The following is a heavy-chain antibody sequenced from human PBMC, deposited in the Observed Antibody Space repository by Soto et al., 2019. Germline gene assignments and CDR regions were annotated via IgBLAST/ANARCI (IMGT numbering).Heavy chain of an antibody. Sequence: GGSLRLSCAASGFTLSSYAMHWVRQAPGKGLEWVAVISYDGSNKYYADSVKGRFTISRDNAKNSLYLQMNSLRAEDTAVYYCARHPERIAQIGWFDPWGQGTLVTSPQ. D-gene: IGHD6-13*01. CDR3: ARHPERIAQIGWFDP. V-gene: IGHV3-30-3*01. J-gene: IGHJ5*02. CDR1: GFTLSSYA. CDR2: ISYDGSNK.